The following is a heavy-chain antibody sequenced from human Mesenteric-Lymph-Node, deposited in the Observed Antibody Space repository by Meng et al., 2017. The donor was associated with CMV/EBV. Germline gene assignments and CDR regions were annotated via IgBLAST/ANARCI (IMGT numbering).Heavy chain of an antibody. Sequence: GGSLRLSCAASGFTFSDHYMDWVRQAPGKGLEWVGRIRNKANSYTTEYAASVKGRFTISRDDSKNSLYLQMNTLKIEDTAVYYCARATTISGVVTPFDYWGQGTLVTVSS. D-gene: IGHD3-3*01. CDR1: GFTFSDHY. CDR2: IRNKANSYTT. V-gene: IGHV3-72*01. CDR3: ARATTISGVVTPFDY. J-gene: IGHJ4*02.